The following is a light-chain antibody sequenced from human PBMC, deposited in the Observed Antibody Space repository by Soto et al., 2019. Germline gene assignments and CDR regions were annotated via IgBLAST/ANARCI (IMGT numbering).Light chain of an antibody. CDR3: QQYGSSPLT. V-gene: IGKV3-20*01. CDR1: QSVSSNY. Sequence: EIVLTQSPGTLSLSPGERATPSCRASQSVSSNYLAWYQQKPGQAPRLLIYGASSRATGIPDRFSGSGSGTDFTLTISRLDPEDFAVYYCQQYGSSPLTFGGGTKVEIK. J-gene: IGKJ4*01. CDR2: GAS.